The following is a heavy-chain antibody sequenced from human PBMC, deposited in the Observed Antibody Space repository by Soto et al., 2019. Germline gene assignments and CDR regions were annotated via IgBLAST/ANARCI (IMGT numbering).Heavy chain of an antibody. CDR1: GFTFSTHA. J-gene: IGHJ4*02. Sequence: QVQLVESGGGVVQPGRSLRLSCAASGFTFSTHAMHWVRQAPGKGLECVAIVSFDGSNKYYADSVKGRFTISRDNSKNTLYLQMSXLXPEDTAVYYCARDQTGITTTGGGRIDHWGQGTLVTVSS. D-gene: IGHD1-20*01. CDR2: VSFDGSNK. V-gene: IGHV3-30-3*01. CDR3: ARDQTGITTTGGGRIDH.